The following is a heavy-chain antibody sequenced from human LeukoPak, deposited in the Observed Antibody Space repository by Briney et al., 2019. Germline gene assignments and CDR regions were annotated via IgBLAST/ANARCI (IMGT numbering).Heavy chain of an antibody. CDR3: ARTVPGFDY. Sequence: ASVKVSCKASGGTFSRYAISWVRQAPGQGLEWMGWINPNSGGTNYAQNFQGRVTMTRDTSNTTAYMELSRLTSDDTAVYYCARTVPGFDYWGQGTLVTVSS. J-gene: IGHJ4*02. CDR2: INPNSGGT. V-gene: IGHV1-2*02. CDR1: GGTFSRYA.